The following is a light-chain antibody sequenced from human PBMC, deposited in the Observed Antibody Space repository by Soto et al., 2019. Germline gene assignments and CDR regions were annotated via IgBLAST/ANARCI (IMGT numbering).Light chain of an antibody. Sequence: EIVLTQSPATLSVSPGERATLTCRASQTVGTSLAWYQQKPGQAPRLLIYVASTRATGVPSRFSGSGSGTEFALPISSLQSEDFAVYYCQQHTAWPLTFGGGTKVEIK. CDR1: QTVGTS. CDR2: VAS. V-gene: IGKV3-15*01. CDR3: QQHTAWPLT. J-gene: IGKJ4*01.